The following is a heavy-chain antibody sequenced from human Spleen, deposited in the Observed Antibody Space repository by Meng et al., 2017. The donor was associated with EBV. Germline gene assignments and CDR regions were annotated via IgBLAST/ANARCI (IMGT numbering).Heavy chain of an antibody. CDR1: VATIRCGLHS. CDR3: AVSNLRLDY. V-gene: IGHV4-31*11. J-gene: IGHJ4*02. CDR2: TYNRCNT. D-gene: IGHD2-8*01. Sequence: QSPSQTCAVSVATIRCGLHSCRHFPQLPWEGLEWILSTYNRCNTDYVPSLNLRVTKPEKTSNNQFSLQQSTVTAADTVVYYCAVSNLRLDYWGQGTLVTVSS.